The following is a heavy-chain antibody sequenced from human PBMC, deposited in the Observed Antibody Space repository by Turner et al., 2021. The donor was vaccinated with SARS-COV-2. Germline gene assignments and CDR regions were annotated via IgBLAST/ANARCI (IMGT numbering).Heavy chain of an antibody. D-gene: IGHD4-17*01. CDR1: GFTFSSYS. V-gene: IGHV3-21*01. Sequence: EVQLVESGGGLVKPGGSLRLSCAASGFTFSSYSMNWVRQAPGRGLEWVSSISSGSSYIYYADSVKGRFTISRDNAKNSLYLQMNSLRAEDTAVYYCARVDYGDCGWAGDNYGMDVWGQGTTVTVSS. J-gene: IGHJ6*02. CDR2: ISSGSSYI. CDR3: ARVDYGDCGWAGDNYGMDV.